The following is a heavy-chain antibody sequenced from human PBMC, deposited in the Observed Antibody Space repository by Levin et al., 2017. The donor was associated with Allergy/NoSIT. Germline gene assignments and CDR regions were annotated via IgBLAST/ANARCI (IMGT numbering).Heavy chain of an antibody. CDR2: ISYDGSIT. D-gene: IGHD6-13*01. CDR3: AKDPRASASIAPGDSVGYYSDY. J-gene: IGHJ4*02. CDR1: GFTFSTYG. Sequence: PGGSLRLSCAASGFTFSTYGMHWVRQAPGKGLEWVAVISYDGSITYFADSVKGRFTISRDNSKNTLYLQMNSLRADDTAVYYCAKDPRASASIAPGDSVGYYSDYWGQGTLVTVSS. V-gene: IGHV3-30*18.